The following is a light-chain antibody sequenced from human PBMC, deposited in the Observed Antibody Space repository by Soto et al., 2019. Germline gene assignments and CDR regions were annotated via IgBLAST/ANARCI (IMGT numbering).Light chain of an antibody. V-gene: IGKV1-17*01. Sequence: DIQITQSPSSLSASVGYRVTITCSASQGIRNDLGWYQRKPGKANKRMIYAASSLQSGVKSRFSGSGSGTEFTLTIRSMQPEDFATYYCKKAYGTHPKFGKGNKVAIK. CDR2: AAS. CDR1: QGIRND. CDR3: KKAYGTHPK. J-gene: IGKJ1*01.